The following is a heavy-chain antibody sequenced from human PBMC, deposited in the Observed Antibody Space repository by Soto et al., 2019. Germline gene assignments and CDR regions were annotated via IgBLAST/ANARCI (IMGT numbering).Heavy chain of an antibody. Sequence: QVQLQESGPGLVKPSETLSLTCTVSGDSLTNYYCSWFRQPPGKGLEWIGYIMYSGYSAYNLSLKRRVTMSMDTSKTQFSLMLESVTATDTAVYYCAGHGFVPLHGLVDVWGQGTTVIVSS. D-gene: IGHD4-4*01. CDR1: GDSLTNYY. CDR3: AGHGFVPLHGLVDV. V-gene: IGHV4-59*08. J-gene: IGHJ6*02. CDR2: IMYSGYS.